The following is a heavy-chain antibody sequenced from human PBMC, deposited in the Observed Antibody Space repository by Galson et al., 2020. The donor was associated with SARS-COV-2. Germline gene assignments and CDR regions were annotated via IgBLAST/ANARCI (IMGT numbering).Heavy chain of an antibody. V-gene: IGHV4-34*01. CDR2: ITHSGDA. D-gene: IGHD3-22*01. Sequence: SETLSLTCAVYGESFSPNYCNWVRLSPGRGLEWIGEITHSGDASYNPSLKSRVTVSIDTSKNQFSLSLRSVTAADTAIYYCARARPSLSGFYYYYHMDVWAKGTTVTVSS. CDR3: ARARPSLSGFYYYYHMDV. J-gene: IGHJ6*03. CDR1: GESFSPNY.